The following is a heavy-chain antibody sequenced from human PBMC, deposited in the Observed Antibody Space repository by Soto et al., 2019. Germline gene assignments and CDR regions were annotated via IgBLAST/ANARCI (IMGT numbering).Heavy chain of an antibody. CDR3: ARADYGVAKFCSCDH. CDR2: ISPYNGKT. J-gene: IGHJ4*02. D-gene: IGHD4-17*01. CDR1: GYTFTEYG. V-gene: IGHV1-18*01. Sequence: QVQLVQSGAEVTQPGASVKVSCKTSGYTFTEYGISWFRQAPEQGLEWMGWISPYNGKTNYIQEFQDRVTITTDTSSTTVYVELRTLKSDDTAIYFCARADYGVAKFCSCDHWGQGTLVTVSS.